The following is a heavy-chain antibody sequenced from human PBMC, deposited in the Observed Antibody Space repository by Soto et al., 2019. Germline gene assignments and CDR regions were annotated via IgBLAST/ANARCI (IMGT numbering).Heavy chain of an antibody. V-gene: IGHV1-69*13. D-gene: IGHD6-19*01. CDR1: RVAFSKFI. Sequence: SVKVSCKASRVAFSKFIVTWVRQAPGLGLEWVGGIIPIFGTANYAQKFQGRVTITADESTSTSYMEVNNLRSEDTAVYYCAKVRYSSPMGYYYGMDIWGQGTTVTVSS. J-gene: IGHJ6*02. CDR2: IIPIFGTA. CDR3: AKVRYSSPMGYYYGMDI.